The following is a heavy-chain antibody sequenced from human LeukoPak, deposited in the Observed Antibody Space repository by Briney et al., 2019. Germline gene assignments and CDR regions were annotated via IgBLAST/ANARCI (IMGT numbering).Heavy chain of an antibody. V-gene: IGHV1-18*01. CDR3: ARIWDTAMVTRWFDP. J-gene: IGHJ5*02. D-gene: IGHD5-18*01. CDR2: ISAYNGNT. Sequence: ASVKVPCKASGYTFTSYGISWVRQAPGQGLEWMGWISAYNGNTNYAQKLQGRVTMTTDTSTSTAYMELRSLRSDDTAVYYCARIWDTAMVTRWFDPWGQGTLVTVSS. CDR1: GYTFTSYG.